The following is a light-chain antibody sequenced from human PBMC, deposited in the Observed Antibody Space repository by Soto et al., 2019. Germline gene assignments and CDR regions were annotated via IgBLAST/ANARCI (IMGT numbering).Light chain of an antibody. CDR2: GAA. Sequence: EIVLTQSPGTLSLSPGERATLSCRASQSVSSSNCAWYQQKPGQAPRLLIYGAARRATGIPDRFSGSGSGTDFTLTISRLEPEDLEVYYCQQYGRLPFTFCQGTRLDSK. CDR1: QSVSSSN. V-gene: IGKV3-20*01. J-gene: IGKJ5*01. CDR3: QQYGRLPFT.